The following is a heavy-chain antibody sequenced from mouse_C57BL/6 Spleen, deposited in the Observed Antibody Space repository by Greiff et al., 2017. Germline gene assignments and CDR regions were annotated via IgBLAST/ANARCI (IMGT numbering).Heavy chain of an antibody. Sequence: EVQLQQSGPELVKPGASVKISCKASGYTFTDYYMNWVKQSHGKSLEWIGDLNPSNGGTSYNQKFKGKAALTGDKSSSTAYIELRSLTSEDSAVYYCARRRGSNYPWFAYWGQGTLVTVSA. V-gene: IGHV1-26*01. CDR1: GYTFTDYY. J-gene: IGHJ3*01. CDR2: LNPSNGGT. CDR3: ARRRGSNYPWFAY. D-gene: IGHD2-5*01.